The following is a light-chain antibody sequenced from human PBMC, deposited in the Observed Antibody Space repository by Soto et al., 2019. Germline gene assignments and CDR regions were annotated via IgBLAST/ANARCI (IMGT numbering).Light chain of an antibody. V-gene: IGLV2-14*01. J-gene: IGLJ1*01. CDR1: SSDVGGYDY. CDR3: SSSTTSITHHV. Sequence: QSALTQPASVSGSPGQSITISCTGSSSDVGGYDYVSWYQQHPGKAPKLVLYGVNNRPSGVSNRFSGSKSGNTASLTISGLQAEDEAEYYCSSSTTSITHHVFGAGTKVT. CDR2: GVN.